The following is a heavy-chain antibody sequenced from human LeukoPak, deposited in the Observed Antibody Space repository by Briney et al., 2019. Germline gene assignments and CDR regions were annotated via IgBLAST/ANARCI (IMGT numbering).Heavy chain of an antibody. D-gene: IGHD2-2*01. J-gene: IGHJ4*02. CDR3: ATLYCSRTSCYVDY. CDR1: GGSISSGGYY. V-gene: IGHV4-31*03. Sequence: PSETLSLTCTVSGGSISSGGYYWSWIRQHPGKGLEWIGYIYYSGSTYYNPSLKSRVTISVDTSKNQLSLRLNSVTAADTAVYYCATLYCSRTSCYVDYWGQGSLVTVSS. CDR2: IYYSGST.